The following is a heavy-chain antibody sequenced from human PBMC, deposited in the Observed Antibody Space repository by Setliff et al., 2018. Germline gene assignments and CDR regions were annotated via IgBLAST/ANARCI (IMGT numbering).Heavy chain of an antibody. CDR1: GFTFSSYW. CDR3: ARDPTRKFDS. Sequence: HPSETLSLSREASGFTFSSYWMHWVRQAPGKGLVWVSHINSDGSSTTYADSVKGRFTISRDNAKNSLYLQVNSLRVEDTALYYCARDPTRKFDSWGQGTLVTVSS. CDR2: INSDGSST. J-gene: IGHJ4*02. V-gene: IGHV3-74*01.